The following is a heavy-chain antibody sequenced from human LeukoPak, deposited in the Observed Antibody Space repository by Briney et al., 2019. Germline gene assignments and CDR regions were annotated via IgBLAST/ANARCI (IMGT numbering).Heavy chain of an antibody. V-gene: IGHV3-53*01. CDR3: AKTGGFSSGCHDY. J-gene: IGHJ4*02. CDR2: IYSGGST. CDR1: GFTVSSNY. D-gene: IGHD6-19*01. Sequence: GGSLRLSCAASGFTVSSNYMSWVRQAPGKGLEWVSVIYSGGSTYYADSVKGRFTISRDKSKNTLYLQMNSLRAEDTAEYFCAKTGGFSSGCHDYWGQGTLVTVSS.